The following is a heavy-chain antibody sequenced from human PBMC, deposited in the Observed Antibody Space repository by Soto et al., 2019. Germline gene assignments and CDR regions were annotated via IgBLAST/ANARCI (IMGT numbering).Heavy chain of an antibody. D-gene: IGHD5-18*01. V-gene: IGHV1-69*13. CDR3: ARDHWEYSYGRGYDNWFDP. CDR1: GGTFSSYA. J-gene: IGHJ5*02. CDR2: IIPIFGTA. Sequence: ASVKVSCKASGGTFSSYAISWVRQAPGQGLEWMGGIIPIFGTANYAQKFQGRVTITADESTSTAYMELSSLRSEDTAVYYCARDHWEYSYGRGYDNWFDPWGQGTLVTVSS.